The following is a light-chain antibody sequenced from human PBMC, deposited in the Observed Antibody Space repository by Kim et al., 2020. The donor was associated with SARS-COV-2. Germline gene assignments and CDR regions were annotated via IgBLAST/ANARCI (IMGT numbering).Light chain of an antibody. CDR2: DNN. CDR1: SSNIGNNY. CDR3: GTWDSSLSAVV. V-gene: IGLV1-51*01. J-gene: IGLJ2*01. Sequence: GQNVTISSSGSSSNIGNNYVSWYQQLPGTAPKLLIYDNNKRPSGIPDRFSGSKSGTSATLGITGLQTGDEADYYCGTWDSSLSAVVFGGGTQLTVL.